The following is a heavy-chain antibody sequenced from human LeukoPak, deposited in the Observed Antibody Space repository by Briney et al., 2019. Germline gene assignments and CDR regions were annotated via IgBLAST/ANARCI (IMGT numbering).Heavy chain of an antibody. V-gene: IGHV4-4*02. CDR2: IYHSGST. D-gene: IGHD2-2*01. J-gene: IGHJ4*02. Sequence: SGTLSLTCAVPGASISGSNWWNWVRQPPGKGLEWIGEIYHSGSTNYNPSLKSRVSMSVDKSESQFSLKLRSVTAADTAVYYCARVASHCSSISCPLDYWGQGTLVTVSS. CDR3: ARVASHCSSISCPLDY. CDR1: GASISGSNW.